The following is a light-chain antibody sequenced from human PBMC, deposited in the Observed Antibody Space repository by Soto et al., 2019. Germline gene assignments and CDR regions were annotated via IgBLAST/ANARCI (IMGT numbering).Light chain of an antibody. CDR1: SSDVGTYNY. V-gene: IGLV2-11*01. CDR2: DVS. J-gene: IGLJ1*01. Sequence: QSALTQPRSVSGSLGQSVTISCTGTSSDVGTYNYVSWYQQHPGKAPKVMIYDVSERPSGVPDRFSGSKSGNTASLTISGLQADDVADYYCCSYAGSPRYVLGTGTKVTVL. CDR3: CSYAGSPRYV.